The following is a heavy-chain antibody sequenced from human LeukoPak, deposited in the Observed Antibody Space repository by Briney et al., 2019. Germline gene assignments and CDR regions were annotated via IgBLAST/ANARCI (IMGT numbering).Heavy chain of an antibody. J-gene: IGHJ5*02. CDR3: ARGGRAIKQQLEGNWFDP. CDR1: GYTFTSYD. CDR2: MNPNSGNT. V-gene: IGHV1-8*01. D-gene: IGHD6-13*01. Sequence: ASVKVSCKASGYTFTSYDINWVRQATGQGLEWMGWMNPNSGNTGYAQKFQGRVTMTRNTSISTAYMELSSLRSEDTAVYYCARGGRAIKQQLEGNWFDPWGQGTLVTGSS.